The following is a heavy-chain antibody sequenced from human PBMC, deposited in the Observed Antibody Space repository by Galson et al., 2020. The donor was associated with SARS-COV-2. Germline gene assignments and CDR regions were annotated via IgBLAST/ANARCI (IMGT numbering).Heavy chain of an antibody. CDR1: GFTFGPYW. CDR3: VRDRGQPDSFDL. CDR2: ITRDGGST. D-gene: IGHD3-10*01. J-gene: IGHJ3*01. Sequence: GGSLRLSCAASGFTFGPYWMYWVRQAPGKGLEWVSHITRDGGSTNYADSVKGRFTMSRDNSRNTLYLEMNSLTAEDTAVYYCVRDRGQPDSFDLWGQGTKVIVSS. V-gene: IGHV3-74*01.